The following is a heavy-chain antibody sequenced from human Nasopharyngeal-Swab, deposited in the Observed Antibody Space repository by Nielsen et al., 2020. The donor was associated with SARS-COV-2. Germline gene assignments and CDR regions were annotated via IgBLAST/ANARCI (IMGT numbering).Heavy chain of an antibody. J-gene: IGHJ4*02. CDR3: ERDQPHFQPLYYFDY. D-gene: IGHD2-2*01. CDR1: GFTFSSYR. CDR2: ISSSSSYI. V-gene: IGHV3-21*01. Sequence: GESLKISCAASGFTFSSYRMNWVRQAPGKGLEWVSSISSSSSYIFYADSVKGRFTITRDNAKSSLYLKMNSLRAEDTAMYYCERDQPHFQPLYYFDYWGQGTLVTVSS.